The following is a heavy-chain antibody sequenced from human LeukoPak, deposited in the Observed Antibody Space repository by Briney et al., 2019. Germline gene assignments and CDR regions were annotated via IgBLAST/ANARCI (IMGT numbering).Heavy chain of an antibody. CDR2: IYYSGST. J-gene: IGHJ4*02. CDR1: GGSISSDY. V-gene: IGHV4-59*01. Sequence: PSETLSLSCTVSGGSISSDYWSWIRQPPGKGLEWIGYIYYSGSTNYNPSLKSRVTISVDTSKNQFSLKLSSVTAADTAVYYCAREYGDYYLDYWGQGTLVTVSS. D-gene: IGHD4-17*01. CDR3: AREYGDYYLDY.